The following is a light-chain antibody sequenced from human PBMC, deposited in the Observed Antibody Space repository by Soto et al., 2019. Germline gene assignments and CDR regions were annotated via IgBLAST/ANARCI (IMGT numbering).Light chain of an antibody. J-gene: IGKJ2*01. Sequence: DIQMTQSPSSLSASVGDTVTITCRASRNINNYLNWYQQKPGRAPQLLIYVASSLQGGVPARFSGSGSGTDFTLTISSLQPEDFATYYCQQGFSTPRTFGQGTTLGIK. CDR3: QQGFSTPRT. CDR2: VAS. CDR1: RNINNY. V-gene: IGKV1-39*01.